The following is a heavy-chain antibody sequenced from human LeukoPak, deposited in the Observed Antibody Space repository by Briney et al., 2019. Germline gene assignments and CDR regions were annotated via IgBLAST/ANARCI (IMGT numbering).Heavy chain of an antibody. CDR3: ARDHYYDSSGYYSDAFDL. CDR2: IYSDGRST. CDR1: GFTFSSYC. J-gene: IGHJ3*01. V-gene: IGHV3-74*01. Sequence: AGGSLRLSCAAAGFTFSSYCMHWVRQAPGKGLVWVSRIYSDGRSTNYADSVKGRFTISRDNAKNTLYLQMNSLRAEDTAVYYCARDHYYDSSGYYSDAFDLWGQGTMVTVSS. D-gene: IGHD3-22*01.